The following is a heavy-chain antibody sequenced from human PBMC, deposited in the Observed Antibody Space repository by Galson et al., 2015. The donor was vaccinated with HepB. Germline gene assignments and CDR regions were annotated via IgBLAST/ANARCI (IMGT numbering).Heavy chain of an antibody. Sequence: SVKVSCKASGGTFSSYTISWVRQAPGQGLEWMGRIIPILGIANYAQKFQGRVTITADKSTSTAYMELSSLRSEDTAVYYCAKDQGYGGNSGLCYWGQGTLVTVSS. CDR1: GGTFSSYT. J-gene: IGHJ4*02. D-gene: IGHD4-23*01. CDR3: AKDQGYGGNSGLCY. V-gene: IGHV1-69*04. CDR2: IIPILGIA.